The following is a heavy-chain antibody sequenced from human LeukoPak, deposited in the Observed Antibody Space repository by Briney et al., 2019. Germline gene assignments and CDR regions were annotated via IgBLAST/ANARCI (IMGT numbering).Heavy chain of an antibody. CDR3: ARVGYYPDYYMDV. J-gene: IGHJ6*03. CDR1: GGSISSYY. Sequence: PSETLSLTCTVSGGSISSYYWSWIRQPPGKGLEWIGYIYYSGSTNYNPSLKSRVTISVDTSKNQFSLRLSSVTAADTAVYYCARVGYYPDYYMDVWGIGTTVTVSS. V-gene: IGHV4-59*08. CDR2: IYYSGST. D-gene: IGHD2-21*01.